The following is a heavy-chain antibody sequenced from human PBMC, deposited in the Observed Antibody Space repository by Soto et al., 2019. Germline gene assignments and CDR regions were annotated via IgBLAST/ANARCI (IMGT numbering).Heavy chain of an antibody. Sequence: SETLSLTCAVYGGSFSGYYWSWLRQPPGKGLEWIGEINHSGSTNYNPSLKSRVTISVDTSKNQFSLRVTSVTAADTAVYYCATANWSHHYFDPWGQGTLVTVSS. CDR1: GGSFSGYY. J-gene: IGHJ5*02. D-gene: IGHD1-1*01. CDR2: INHSGST. CDR3: ATANWSHHYFDP. V-gene: IGHV4-34*01.